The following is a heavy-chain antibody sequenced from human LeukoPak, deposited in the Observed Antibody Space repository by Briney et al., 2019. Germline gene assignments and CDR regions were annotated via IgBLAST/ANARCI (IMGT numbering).Heavy chain of an antibody. D-gene: IGHD3-22*01. CDR1: GGSISSGSYY. Sequence: SETLSLTCTVSGGSISSGSYYWSWIRQPAGKGLEWIGRIYTSGSTNYNPSLKSRVTISVDTSMNQFSLKLSSVTAADTAVYYCAREYYYDSSGYCHFDYWGQGTLVTVSS. J-gene: IGHJ4*02. CDR2: IYTSGST. CDR3: AREYYYDSSGYCHFDY. V-gene: IGHV4-61*02.